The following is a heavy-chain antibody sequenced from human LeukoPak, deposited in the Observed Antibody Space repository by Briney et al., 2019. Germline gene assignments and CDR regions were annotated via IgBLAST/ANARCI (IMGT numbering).Heavy chain of an antibody. CDR3: ARDLDYGDYYYYYMDV. D-gene: IGHD4-17*01. CDR1: GFTFSDYS. J-gene: IGHJ6*03. Sequence: GGSLRLSCAASGFTFSDYSMNWVRQAPGKGLEWISYIGISSGNTKYADPVKGRFTISGDNAKNSLYLQMNSLRVEDTAVYYCARDLDYGDYYYYYMDVWGKGTTVTVSS. CDR2: IGISSGNT. V-gene: IGHV3-48*04.